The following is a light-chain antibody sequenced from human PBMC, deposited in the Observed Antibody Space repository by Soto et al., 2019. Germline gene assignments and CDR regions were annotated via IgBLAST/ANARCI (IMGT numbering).Light chain of an antibody. CDR2: EGS. Sequence: QSALTQLASVSGSPGQSITISCTGTSIDVGTYKLVSWYQQHPGKAPKLMIYEGSKRPSGVSNRFSGSKSGNTASLTISGLQAEDEADYYCCSYAGSSTYVFGTGTKLTVL. J-gene: IGLJ1*01. CDR1: SIDVGTYKL. V-gene: IGLV2-23*01. CDR3: CSYAGSSTYV.